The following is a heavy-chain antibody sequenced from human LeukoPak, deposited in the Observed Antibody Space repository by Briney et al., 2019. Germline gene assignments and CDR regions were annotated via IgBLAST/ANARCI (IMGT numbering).Heavy chain of an antibody. V-gene: IGHV3-48*03. CDR3: ARISPNSRRDY. Sequence: GGSLRLSCAASGFTFSCYDMNWVRQAPGKGLEWVSYIDSSGGVVYYADSVTGRFFVSRDNAKNSLYLQMSGLRAEDTAMYFCARISPNSRRDYWGQGALVTVSS. CDR2: IDSSGGVV. J-gene: IGHJ4*02. CDR1: GFTFSCYD. D-gene: IGHD6-13*01.